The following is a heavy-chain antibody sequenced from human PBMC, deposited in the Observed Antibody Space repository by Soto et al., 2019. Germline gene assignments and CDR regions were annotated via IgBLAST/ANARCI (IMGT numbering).Heavy chain of an antibody. CDR1: GFTFSSYG. Sequence: QVQLVESGGGVVQPGRSLRLSCAASGFTFSSYGMHWVRQAPGXXXEWVXVIWYVGSNKYYADSVKGRFTISRDNSKXXXXXXXXXXXXXXXXXXXXXXXXXXGXNXXXXXXXYWGQGTLVTVSS. CDR3: XXXXXXGXNXXXXXXXY. V-gene: IGHV3-33*01. CDR2: IWYVGSNK. J-gene: IGHJ4*02.